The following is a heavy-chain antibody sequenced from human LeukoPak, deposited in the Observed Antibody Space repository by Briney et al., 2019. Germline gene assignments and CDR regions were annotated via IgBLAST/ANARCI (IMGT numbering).Heavy chain of an antibody. J-gene: IGHJ6*03. V-gene: IGHV4-59*11. CDR1: GGSISSHY. CDR3: ASLSRLVTYYYYYYYMDV. CDR2: IYYSGST. D-gene: IGHD6-6*01. Sequence: SETLSLTCTVSGGSISSHYWSWIRQPPGKGLEWIGYIYYSGSTNYNPSLKSRVTISVDTSKNQFSLKLSSVTAADTAVYYCASLSRLVTYYYYYYYMDVWGKGTTVTVYS.